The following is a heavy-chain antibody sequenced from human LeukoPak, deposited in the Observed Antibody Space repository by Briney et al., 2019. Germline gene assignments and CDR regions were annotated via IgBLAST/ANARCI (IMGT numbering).Heavy chain of an antibody. CDR3: RISSWSTSSIIGY. CDR1: GFTFSSYA. V-gene: IGHV3-23*01. Sequence: GGSLRLSCAASGFTFSSYAMSWVRQAPGKGLEWVSTFSDGGISTYYADSVKGRFTISRDNSKNTLYLQMNSLRAEDTAVYYCRISSWSTSSIIGYWGQGTLSPSPQ. J-gene: IGHJ4*02. D-gene: IGHD6-13*01. CDR2: FSDGGIST.